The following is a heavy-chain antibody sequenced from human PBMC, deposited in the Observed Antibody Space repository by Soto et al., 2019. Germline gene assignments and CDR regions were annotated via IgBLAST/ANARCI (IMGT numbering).Heavy chain of an antibody. D-gene: IGHD3-10*01. CDR3: ARDLGERATRALDY. CDR1: GFTFSSYG. Sequence: GSLRLSCAASGFTFSSYGMHWVRQAPGKGLEWVAVIWYDGSNKYYADSVKGRFTISRDNSKNTLYLQMNSLRAEDTAVYYCARDLGERATRALDYWGQGTLVTVSS. J-gene: IGHJ4*02. V-gene: IGHV3-33*01. CDR2: IWYDGSNK.